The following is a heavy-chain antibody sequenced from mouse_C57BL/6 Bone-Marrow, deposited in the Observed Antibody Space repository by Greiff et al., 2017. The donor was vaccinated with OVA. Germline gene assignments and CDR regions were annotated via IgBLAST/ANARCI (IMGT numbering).Heavy chain of an antibody. CDR3: ARWITTVVARDY. CDR2: INPSSGYT. D-gene: IGHD1-1*01. V-gene: IGHV1-4*01. Sequence: QVQLQQSGAELARPGTSVKMSCKASGYTFTSYTMHWVKQRPGQGLEWIGYINPSSGYTKYNQKFKDKATLTADKSSSTAYMQLSSLTSEDSAVYYCARWITTVVARDYWGQGTTLTVSS. CDR1: GYTFTSYT. J-gene: IGHJ2*01.